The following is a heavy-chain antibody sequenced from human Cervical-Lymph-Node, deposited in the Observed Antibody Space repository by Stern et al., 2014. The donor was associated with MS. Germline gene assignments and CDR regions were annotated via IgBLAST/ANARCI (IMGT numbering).Heavy chain of an antibody. J-gene: IGHJ4*02. Sequence: QLQLQESGPGLVKPSQTLSLTCTVSVGSISSGGYYWSWIRQHPRQGLELIGHIYYSGSTYYNPSLKSRVTISVDTSKNQFSLKLSSVTAADTAVYYCAREGGVAVAVDYWGQGTLVTVSS. D-gene: IGHD6-19*01. CDR3: AREGGVAVAVDY. CDR1: VGSISSGGYY. V-gene: IGHV4-31*03. CDR2: IYYSGST.